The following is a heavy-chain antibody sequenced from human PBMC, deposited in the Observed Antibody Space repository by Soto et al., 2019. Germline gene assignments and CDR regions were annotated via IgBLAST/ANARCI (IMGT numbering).Heavy chain of an antibody. Sequence: PGGSLRLSCAASGFTFASYAMAWVRQAPGKGLEWVSDISRSSSTIYYADSVKGRFTISRDNAKNSLYLQMNSLRDEDTAVYYCARDRVSSSWYPQYYYYYYGMDVWGQGTTVTVSS. J-gene: IGHJ6*02. V-gene: IGHV3-48*02. CDR3: ARDRVSSSWYPQYYYYYYGMDV. D-gene: IGHD6-13*01. CDR1: GFTFASYA. CDR2: ISRSSSTI.